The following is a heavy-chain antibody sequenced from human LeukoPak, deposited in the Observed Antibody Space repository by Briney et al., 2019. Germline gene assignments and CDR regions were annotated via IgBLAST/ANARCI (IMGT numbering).Heavy chain of an antibody. V-gene: IGHV1-18*01. J-gene: IGHJ4*02. Sequence: ASVKVSCKASGYTFTSYGISWVRQAPGQGLEWMGWISAYNGNTNYAQKLQGRVTMTTDTSTSTAYMELRSLRSDDTAVYYCARGSSIAARRKEEGSYYFDYWGQGTLVTVSS. CDR1: GYTFTSYG. CDR2: ISAYNGNT. D-gene: IGHD6-6*01. CDR3: ARGSSIAARRKEEGSYYFDY.